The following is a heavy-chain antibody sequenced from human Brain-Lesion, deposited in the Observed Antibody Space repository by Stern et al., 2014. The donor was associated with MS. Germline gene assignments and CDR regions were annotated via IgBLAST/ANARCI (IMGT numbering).Heavy chain of an antibody. Sequence: VQLVESGPGLVKPSETLSLTCTVSYDSISSYYWTWLRQPPGKGLEWIGYINYRRNPNYNPALKSRVTISVDTSQNQFSPKLTSVTAADTAVYYCARAFSDSHDSPPGYWGQGPLVTVPS. CDR3: ARAFSDSHDSPPGY. J-gene: IGHJ4*02. CDR1: YDSISSYY. CDR2: INYRRNP. V-gene: IGHV4-59*01. D-gene: IGHD3-22*01.